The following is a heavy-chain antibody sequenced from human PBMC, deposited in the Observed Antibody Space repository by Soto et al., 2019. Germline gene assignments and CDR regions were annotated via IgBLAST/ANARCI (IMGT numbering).Heavy chain of an antibody. CDR1: GGSFSGYY. D-gene: IGHD3-3*01. J-gene: IGHJ6*03. Sequence: SETLSLTCAVYGGSFSGYYWSWIRQPPGKGLEWIGEINHSGSTNYNPSLKSRVTISVDTSKNQFSLKLSSVTAADTAVYYCARGVLGYDFWSGYSTDYYYYYMDVWGKGATVTVSS. CDR3: ARGVLGYDFWSGYSTDYYYYYMDV. V-gene: IGHV4-34*01. CDR2: INHSGST.